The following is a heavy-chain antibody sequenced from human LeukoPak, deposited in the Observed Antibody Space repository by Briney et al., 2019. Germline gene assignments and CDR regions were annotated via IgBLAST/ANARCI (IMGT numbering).Heavy chain of an antibody. CDR1: GFTFSSYW. J-gene: IGHJ4*02. V-gene: IGHV3-74*01. CDR2: INSDGSST. CDR3: ARDQALYSGYDQFDY. Sequence: GGSLRLSCAASGFTFSSYWMHWVRQAPGKGLVWVSRINSDGSSTSYADSVKGRFTISRDNAKDTLYLQMNSLRAEDTAVYYCARDQALYSGYDQFDYWGQGTLVTVSS. D-gene: IGHD5-12*01.